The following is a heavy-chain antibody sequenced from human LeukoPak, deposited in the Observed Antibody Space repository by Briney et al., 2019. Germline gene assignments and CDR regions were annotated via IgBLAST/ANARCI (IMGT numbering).Heavy chain of an antibody. CDR1: GFTVSNNY. CDR2: IYSTGVT. CDR3: ARGLGGGSDCCPFDY. J-gene: IGHJ4*02. D-gene: IGHD2-21*02. V-gene: IGHV3-66*01. Sequence: PGGSLRLSCAASGFTVSNNYMTWIRQAPGKGLEWVSNIYSTGVTYYADSVKGRFTISRDNSKNTLYLQMNGLRAEDTAVYYCARGLGGGSDCCPFDYWGQGTVVIVSS.